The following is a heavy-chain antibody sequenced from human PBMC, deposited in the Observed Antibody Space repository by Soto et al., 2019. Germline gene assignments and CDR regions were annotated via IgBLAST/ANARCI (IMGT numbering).Heavy chain of an antibody. V-gene: IGHV3-13*05. CDR1: EFTFSTYD. J-gene: IGHJ6*02. CDR3: ARAYSGQLPRRADYYYAIDV. D-gene: IGHD2-2*01. CDR2: IGAADDP. Sequence: PGGSLRPSFASSEFTFSTYDMHWGRQATGKALEWVSAIGAADDPYYSGSVKGRFTISRENAKSSLPLQMNSRRVGDTAVYYCARAYSGQLPRRADYYYAIDVWGQGTTVTVSS.